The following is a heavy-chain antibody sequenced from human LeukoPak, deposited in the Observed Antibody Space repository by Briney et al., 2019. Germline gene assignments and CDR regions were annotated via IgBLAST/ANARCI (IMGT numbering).Heavy chain of an antibody. CDR1: GFTFSSYG. V-gene: IGHV3-23*01. D-gene: IGHD3-10*01. CDR3: ARDRGMGYYGSGSYGYYYYMDV. CDR2: ITGTGHIT. Sequence: GGSLRLSCAASGFTFSSYGMSWVRQAPGKGLEWVSAITGTGHITYYADSVKGRFTISRDNSKNTLYLQMNSLRAEDTAVYYCARDRGMGYYGSGSYGYYYYMDVWGKGTTVTISS. J-gene: IGHJ6*03.